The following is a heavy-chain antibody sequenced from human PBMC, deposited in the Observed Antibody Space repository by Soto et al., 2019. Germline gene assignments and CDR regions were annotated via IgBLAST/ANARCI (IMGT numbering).Heavy chain of an antibody. Sequence: EVQLVESVAGLVQPGGSLRLSCVASGFTFSKDWMHWVRQAPGKGLVWLSRITSDGRSTSYADSVKGQFTIPRDNANNTVFPQMTRLRAEDTAVYYCVKMGGFYDWGQGAVVTVSS. CDR3: VKMGGFYD. D-gene: IGHD3-16*01. V-gene: IGHV3-74*01. CDR2: ITSDGRST. J-gene: IGHJ4*02. CDR1: GFTFSKDW.